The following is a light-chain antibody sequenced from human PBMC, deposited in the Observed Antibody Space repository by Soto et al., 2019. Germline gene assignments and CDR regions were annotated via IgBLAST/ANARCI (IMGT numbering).Light chain of an antibody. CDR2: GAS. V-gene: IGKV3-20*01. CDR3: QQYGVSPT. Sequence: EIVLTQSPGTLSLSPGEGVTLSCRASQAISSTFFAWYQQKPGQAPRLLIYGASSRATGIPDRFSGSGSGTDFTLTISRLEPEDFAVYYCQQYGVSPTFGGGTKVEI. J-gene: IGKJ4*01. CDR1: QAISSTF.